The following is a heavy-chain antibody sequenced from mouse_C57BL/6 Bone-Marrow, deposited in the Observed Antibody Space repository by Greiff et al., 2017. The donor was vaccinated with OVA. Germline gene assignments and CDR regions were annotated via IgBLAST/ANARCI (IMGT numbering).Heavy chain of an antibody. CDR3: ARDGGYDRYFDV. J-gene: IGHJ1*03. CDR1: GYTFTSYW. V-gene: IGHV1-64*01. Sequence: QVQLQQPGAELVKPGASVKLSCKASGYTFTSYWMHWVKQRPGQGLEWIGMIHPNSGSTNYNEKFKSKATLTVDKSSSTAYMQLSSLTSEDSAVYYCARDGGYDRYFDVWGTGTTVTVSS. D-gene: IGHD2-2*01. CDR2: IHPNSGST.